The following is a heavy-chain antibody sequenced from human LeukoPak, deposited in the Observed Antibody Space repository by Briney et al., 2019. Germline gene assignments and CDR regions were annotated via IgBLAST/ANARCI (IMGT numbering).Heavy chain of an antibody. J-gene: IGHJ4*02. CDR2: ISSSSSYI. D-gene: IGHD3-16*02. CDR1: GFTFSSYS. Sequence: GGSLRLSCAASGFTFSSYSMNWVRQAPGKGLEWVSSISSSSSYIYYADSVKGRFTISRDNAENSLHLQMNSLGAEDTAVYYCARGEDYDYVWGSYRPSGSFDYWGQGTLVTVSS. V-gene: IGHV3-21*01. CDR3: ARGEDYDYVWGSYRPSGSFDY.